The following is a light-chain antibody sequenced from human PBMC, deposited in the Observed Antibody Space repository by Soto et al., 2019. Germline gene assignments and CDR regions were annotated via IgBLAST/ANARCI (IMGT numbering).Light chain of an antibody. V-gene: IGKV1-17*03. CDR1: QGINDY. CDR2: AAS. Sequence: DIQMTQSPSVMSASVGDRVTITCRASQGINDYLAWFQQKPGNVPKRLIYAASTLQSGLQSRFSGSGSGTEFTFTISSLQPDDFATYYCLQHNSYPLTFGKGPNVDIK. J-gene: IGKJ1*01. CDR3: LQHNSYPLT.